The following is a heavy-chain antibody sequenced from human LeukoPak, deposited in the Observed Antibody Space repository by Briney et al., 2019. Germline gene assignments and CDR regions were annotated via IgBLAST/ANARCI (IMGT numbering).Heavy chain of an antibody. J-gene: IGHJ4*02. Sequence: PGGSLRLSCAASGFTFSNYAMSWVRQAPGKGLEWGSTISGSGGNTYYADSVKGRFTVSRDNSKNTLYLQMNSLRAGDTAVYYCAKDGVAVGGTGGDYWGQGTLVTVSS. D-gene: IGHD6-19*01. V-gene: IGHV3-23*01. CDR3: AKDGVAVGGTGGDY. CDR1: GFTFSNYA. CDR2: ISGSGGNT.